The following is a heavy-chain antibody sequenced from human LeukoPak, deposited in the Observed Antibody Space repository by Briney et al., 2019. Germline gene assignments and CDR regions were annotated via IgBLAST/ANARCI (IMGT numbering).Heavy chain of an antibody. Sequence: SVTLSLTCTVSGGSISSGGYYWSWIRQHPGKGLEWIGYIYYSGSTYYNPSLKSRVTISVDTSKNQFSLKLSSVTAADTAVYYCARGPSCGGDCYFDYWGQGTLVTVSS. D-gene: IGHD2-21*02. V-gene: IGHV4-31*03. CDR3: ARGPSCGGDCYFDY. J-gene: IGHJ4*03. CDR2: IYYSGST. CDR1: GGSISSGGYY.